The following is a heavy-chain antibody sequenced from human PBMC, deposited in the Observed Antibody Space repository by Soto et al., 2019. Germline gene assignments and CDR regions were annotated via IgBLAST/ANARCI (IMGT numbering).Heavy chain of an antibody. CDR2: INNNGRDT. CDR1: GFSFRAYW. Sequence: EVQLVESGGNLGQPGGSLRLSCAASGFSFRAYWMHWVRLVPGKGLVWISRINNNGRDTAYADSVKGRFTISRDNAKDKRSLQKNNLRVEDTAVYYCARRGIHPPGGMDVWGQGITVTVSS. CDR3: ARRGIHPPGGMDV. J-gene: IGHJ6*02. D-gene: IGHD3-10*01. V-gene: IGHV3-74*01.